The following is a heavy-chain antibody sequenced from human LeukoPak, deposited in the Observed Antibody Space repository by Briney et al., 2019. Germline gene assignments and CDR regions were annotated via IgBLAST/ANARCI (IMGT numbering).Heavy chain of an antibody. CDR1: GYTFTGFY. CDR2: ITPNSGGT. J-gene: IGHJ4*02. CDR3: ARDLLQNFDY. V-gene: IGHV1-2*02. D-gene: IGHD2-21*01. Sequence: GASVKVSCKASGYTFTGFYLHWVRQAPGQGLEWMGWITPNSGGTDYALKFQGRVTMTRDTSISTAYMELRSLRSDDTAVYYCARDLLQNFDYWGQGTLVTVSS.